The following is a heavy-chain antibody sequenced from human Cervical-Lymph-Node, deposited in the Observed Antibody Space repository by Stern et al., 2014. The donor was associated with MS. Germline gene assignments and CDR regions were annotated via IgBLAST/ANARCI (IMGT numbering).Heavy chain of an antibody. Sequence: VQLMQSGGGIVQPGGSLMISCVASGFTFRTYWMHWVRQGPGKGLEWVSRINGDGTVSTHADSLRGRFTISRNNANNTMSLQLDNLRVEDTAICYCASAYRESWGQGTLVTVST. D-gene: IGHD1-1*01. CDR1: GFTFRTYW. CDR2: INGDGTVS. J-gene: IGHJ4*02. CDR3: ASAYRES. V-gene: IGHV3-74*02.